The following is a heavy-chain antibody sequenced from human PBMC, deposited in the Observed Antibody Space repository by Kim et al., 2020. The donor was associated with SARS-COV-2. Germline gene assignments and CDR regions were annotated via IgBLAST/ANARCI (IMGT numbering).Heavy chain of an antibody. D-gene: IGHD6-19*01. Sequence: SVKVSCKASGFTFTSSAVQWVRQARGQRLEWIGWIVVGSGNTNYAQKFQERVTITRDMSTSTAYMELSSLRSEDTAVYYCAAAVAGTGDYYYGMDVWGQGTTVTVSS. CDR3: AAAVAGTGDYYYGMDV. CDR2: IVVGSGNT. CDR1: GFTFTSSA. V-gene: IGHV1-58*01. J-gene: IGHJ6*02.